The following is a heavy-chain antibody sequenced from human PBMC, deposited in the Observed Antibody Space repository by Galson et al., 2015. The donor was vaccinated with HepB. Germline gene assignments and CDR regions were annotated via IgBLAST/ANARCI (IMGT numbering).Heavy chain of an antibody. Sequence: QSGAEVKKPGESLRISCKGSGYSFTSYWISWVRQMPGKGLEWMGRIDPSDSYTNYSPSFQGHVTISADKSISTAYLQWSSLKASDTAMYYCARHSSYYGSGSYYKPQNWFDPWGQGTLVTVSS. CDR3: ARHSSYYGSGSYYKPQNWFDP. CDR1: GYSFTSYW. J-gene: IGHJ5*02. D-gene: IGHD3-10*01. V-gene: IGHV5-10-1*01. CDR2: IDPSDSYT.